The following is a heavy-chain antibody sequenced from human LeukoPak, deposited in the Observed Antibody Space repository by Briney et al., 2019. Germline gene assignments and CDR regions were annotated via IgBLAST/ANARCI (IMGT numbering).Heavy chain of an antibody. CDR3: ARGGYYGSGNDFRFDP. J-gene: IGHJ5*02. CDR2: IYYSGST. D-gene: IGHD3-10*01. V-gene: IGHV4-59*01. Sequence: SETLSLTCTVSGGSISSYYWSWIRQPPGKGVEWIGYIYYSGSTNYKPSLKSRVTISVDTSKNQFSLKLSSVTAADTAVYYCARGGYYGSGNDFRFDPWGQGTLVTVSS. CDR1: GGSISSYY.